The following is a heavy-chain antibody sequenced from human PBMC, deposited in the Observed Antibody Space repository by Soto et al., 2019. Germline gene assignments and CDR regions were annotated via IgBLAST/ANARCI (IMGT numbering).Heavy chain of an antibody. CDR1: GFTFSSYG. J-gene: IGHJ4*02. D-gene: IGHD3-22*01. CDR2: ISYDGSNK. CDR3: AKDSTSTMIVVDPYYFDY. Sequence: QVQLVESGGGVVQPGRSLRLSCAASGFTFSSYGMHWVRQAPGKGLEWVAVISYDGSNKYYADSVKGRFTISRDNSHNTLYLQMNSLRAVDTAVYYCAKDSTSTMIVVDPYYFDYWGQGTLVTVSS. V-gene: IGHV3-30*18.